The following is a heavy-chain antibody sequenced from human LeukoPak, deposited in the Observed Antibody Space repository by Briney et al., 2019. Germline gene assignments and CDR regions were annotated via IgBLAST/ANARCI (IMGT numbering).Heavy chain of an antibody. J-gene: IGHJ4*02. V-gene: IGHV3-23*01. CDR1: GFTFSSYA. Sequence: GGSLRLSCAASGFTFSSYAMSWVRQAPGKGLEWVSAISGSGGSTCYADSVKGRFTISRDNSKNTLYLQMNSLRAEDTAVYYCAKVGKQWLVYYFDYWGQGTLVTVSS. D-gene: IGHD6-19*01. CDR2: ISGSGGST. CDR3: AKVGKQWLVYYFDY.